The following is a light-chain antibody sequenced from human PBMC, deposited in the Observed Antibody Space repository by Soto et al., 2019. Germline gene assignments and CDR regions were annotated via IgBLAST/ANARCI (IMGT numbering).Light chain of an antibody. V-gene: IGKV3-15*01. J-gene: IGKJ2*01. CDR2: GAS. CDR3: QQYKNWPQT. Sequence: EIVMTQSPATLSVFPGERATLSCRASQSVSSNLAWYQHRPGQAPRLLIYGASTRANGIPARFSGSGSGTEFSLSTSSLKSEDFAVYYCQQYKNWPQTFGQGTKLEIK. CDR1: QSVSSN.